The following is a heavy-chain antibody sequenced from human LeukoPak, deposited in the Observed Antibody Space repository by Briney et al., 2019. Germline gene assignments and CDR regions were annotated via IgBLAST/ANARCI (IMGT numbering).Heavy chain of an antibody. CDR2: IYYSGST. J-gene: IGHJ3*02. CDR3: ARVDREYDYGDYPVAFDI. V-gene: IGHV4-30-4*01. D-gene: IGHD4-17*01. Sequence: SQTLSLTCTVSGGSISSGDYYWSWIRQPPGKGLEWIGYIYYSGSTYYNPSLKSRVTISVDTSKNQFSLKLSSVTAADTAVYYCARVDREYDYGDYPVAFDIWGQGTMVTVSS. CDR1: GGSISSGDYY.